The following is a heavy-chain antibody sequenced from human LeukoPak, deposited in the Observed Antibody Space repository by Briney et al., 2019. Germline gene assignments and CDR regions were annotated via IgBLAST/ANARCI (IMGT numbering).Heavy chain of an antibody. CDR3: ARDFTHYFDC. CDR2: IWYDGSNK. Sequence: GTSLRLSCVVSGFTFSNYGMHWVRQAPGKGLEWVAVIWYDGSNKYYGDSVKGRFTISRDNSKNTLYLQMSNLRAEDTAVYYCARDFTHYFDCWGQGTLVTVSS. V-gene: IGHV3-33*01. J-gene: IGHJ4*02. CDR1: GFTFSNYG.